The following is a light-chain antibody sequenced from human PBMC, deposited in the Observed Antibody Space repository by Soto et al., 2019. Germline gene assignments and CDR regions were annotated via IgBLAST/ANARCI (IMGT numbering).Light chain of an antibody. Sequence: QSALTQPRSMSGSPGQSVTISCTGTNSDVGGYNYVSWYQQHPGKAPKLMIYDVTKRPSGVPDRVSGSKSGNTASLTISGLQAEDEGDYYYCSYAGSYTSLFGGGTQLTVL. CDR3: CSYAGSYTSL. CDR2: DVT. CDR1: NSDVGGYNY. J-gene: IGLJ2*01. V-gene: IGLV2-11*01.